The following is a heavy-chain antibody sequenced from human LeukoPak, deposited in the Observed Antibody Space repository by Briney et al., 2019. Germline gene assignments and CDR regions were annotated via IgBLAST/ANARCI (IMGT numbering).Heavy chain of an antibody. CDR3: ARDHITMVRGVIAGTGLGGY. V-gene: IGHV1-2*02. Sequence: ASVKASCKASGYTFTGYYMHWVRQAPGQGLEWMGWINPNSGGTNYAQKFQGRVTMTRDTSISTAYMELSRLRSDDTAVYYCARDHITMVRGVIAGTGLGGYWGQGTLVTVSS. D-gene: IGHD3-10*01. CDR2: INPNSGGT. J-gene: IGHJ4*02. CDR1: GYTFTGYY.